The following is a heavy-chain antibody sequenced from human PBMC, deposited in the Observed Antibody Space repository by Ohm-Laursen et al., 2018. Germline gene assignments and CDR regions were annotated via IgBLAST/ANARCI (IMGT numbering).Heavy chain of an antibody. Sequence: ASVKVSCKASGYTFTGYYMHWVRQAPGQRLEWMGWINGNSGITSYAQKFQGRVTMTRDTSISMAYMELSRLTSDDTAVYYCASDREGGYCTTTTCFSMEAFDVWGQGTMVTASS. CDR3: ASDREGGYCTTTTCFSMEAFDV. D-gene: IGHD2-2*01. J-gene: IGHJ3*01. CDR2: INGNSGIT. CDR1: GYTFTGYY. V-gene: IGHV1-2*02.